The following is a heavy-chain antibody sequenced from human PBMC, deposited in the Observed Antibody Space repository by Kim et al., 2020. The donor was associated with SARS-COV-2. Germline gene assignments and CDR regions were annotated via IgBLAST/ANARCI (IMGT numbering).Heavy chain of an antibody. CDR3: ARDSSPWYGMDV. CDR2: IYSDGNT. D-gene: IGHD3-10*01. V-gene: IGHV3-53*01. CDR1: GFTVSSNY. Sequence: GGSLRLSCAVSGFTVSSNYMTWVRQAPGKGLEWVSVIYSDGNTYYADSVKGRFTISRDNSKNTLYLQMNSLRAEDTAVYYCARDSSPWYGMDVWGQGTTVTVSS. J-gene: IGHJ6*02.